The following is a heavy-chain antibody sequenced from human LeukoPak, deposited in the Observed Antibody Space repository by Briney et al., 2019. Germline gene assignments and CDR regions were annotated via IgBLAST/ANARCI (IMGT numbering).Heavy chain of an antibody. CDR3: TRGSLSGSSRDY. D-gene: IGHD1-26*01. Sequence: ASVRVTCKASGYTFTGYDVNWVRQATGQGLEWMGWMNPNTGDTGYARKFQGRVTMTRNSSIDTAYMELSGLRSEDTAVYYCTRGSLSGSSRDYWGQGTCSPSP. V-gene: IGHV1-8*01. CDR1: GYTFTGYD. J-gene: IGHJ4*02. CDR2: MNPNTGDT.